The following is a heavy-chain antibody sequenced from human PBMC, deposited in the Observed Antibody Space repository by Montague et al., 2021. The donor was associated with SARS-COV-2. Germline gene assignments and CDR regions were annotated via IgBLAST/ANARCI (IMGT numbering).Heavy chain of an antibody. Sequence: SETLSLTCTVSGGSISSSSYYWGWIRQPPGKGLEWIGSIYYSGSTYYNPSLKSRVTISVDTSKNQFSLKLSSVTAADTAVYYCARESGSGSYLVHWGQGTLVTVSS. J-gene: IGHJ4*02. CDR1: GGSISSSSYY. CDR3: ARESGSGSYLVH. V-gene: IGHV4-39*01. D-gene: IGHD3-10*01. CDR2: IYYSGST.